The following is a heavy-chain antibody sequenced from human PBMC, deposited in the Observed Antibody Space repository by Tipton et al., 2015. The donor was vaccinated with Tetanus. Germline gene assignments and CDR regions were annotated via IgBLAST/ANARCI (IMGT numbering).Heavy chain of an antibody. J-gene: IGHJ6*02. Sequence: QLVQSGAEMKKPGASVKVSCTASGYTFTNYYIYWVRQAPGQGLEWMGWIDPNSGGTVYAQKFQGRVTMTRDTSISTAYMELRSLRFDDPAVYYCARDRGDYIYYGMDVWGPGTTVPVS. CDR1: GYTFTNYY. D-gene: IGHD3-22*01. CDR2: IDPNSGGT. CDR3: ARDRGDYIYYGMDV. V-gene: IGHV1-2*02.